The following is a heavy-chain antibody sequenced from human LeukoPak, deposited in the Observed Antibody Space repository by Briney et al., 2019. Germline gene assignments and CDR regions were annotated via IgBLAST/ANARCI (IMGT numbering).Heavy chain of an antibody. D-gene: IGHD1-26*01. J-gene: IGHJ4*02. Sequence: PGGSLGLSCAASGFTFSSYAMHWVRQAPGKGLEWVAVISYDGSNKYYADSVKGRFTISRDNSKSTLYLQMNSLRAEDTAVYYCARARDSGSYFDYWGQGTLVTVSS. CDR3: ARARDSGSYFDY. V-gene: IGHV3-30-3*01. CDR1: GFTFSSYA. CDR2: ISYDGSNK.